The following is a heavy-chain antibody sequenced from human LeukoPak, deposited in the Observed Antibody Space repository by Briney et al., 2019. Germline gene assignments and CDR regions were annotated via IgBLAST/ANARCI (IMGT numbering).Heavy chain of an antibody. Sequence: GGSLRLSCAASGFTVSSNYMSWVRQAPGKGLEWVSVIYSGGSTYYADSVKGRFTISRDKSKKTLSLQMNSLRAEDTAVYYCARGDRNSYYYMEVWGKGTTVTVSS. CDR2: IYSGGST. CDR1: GFTVSSNY. J-gene: IGHJ6*03. CDR3: ARGDRNSYYYMEV. D-gene: IGHD1-14*01. V-gene: IGHV3-53*01.